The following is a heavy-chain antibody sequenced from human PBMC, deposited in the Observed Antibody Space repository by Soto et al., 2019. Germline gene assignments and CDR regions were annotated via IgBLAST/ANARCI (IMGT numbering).Heavy chain of an antibody. CDR1: GFSFSNNG. CDR3: ATDTVESGLGEIHS. D-gene: IGHD3-16*01. CDR2: ISYDGSKK. J-gene: IGHJ4*02. V-gene: IGHV3-30*03. Sequence: GGSLRLACAASGFSFSNNGMHWVRQAPGKGVEWVAIISYDGSKKYYTDSVKGRFTISRDNSKNTLYLQMTSLRVEDTAIYYCATDTVESGLGEIHSWGQATLVTLS.